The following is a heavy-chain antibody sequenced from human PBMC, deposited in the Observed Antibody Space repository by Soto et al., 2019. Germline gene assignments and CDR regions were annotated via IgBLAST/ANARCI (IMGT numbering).Heavy chain of an antibody. Sequence: EVQLVESGGTLVQPGGSLRLSCAASGFDASVNYMTWVRQAPVKGLEWVSAINSGGNTFYADSVKGRFTISRDNSKNTLYLQMNSLRVEDTAMYHCVRENYYYGMDVWGQGTAVTVSS. J-gene: IGHJ6*02. CDR3: VRENYYYGMDV. CDR2: INSGGNT. V-gene: IGHV3-66*01. CDR1: GFDASVNY.